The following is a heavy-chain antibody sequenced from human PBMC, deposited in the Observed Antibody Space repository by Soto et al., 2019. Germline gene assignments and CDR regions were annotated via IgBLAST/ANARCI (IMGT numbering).Heavy chain of an antibody. CDR1: GFTFSSSA. CDR3: AKSGPTKFFDF. J-gene: IGHJ4*01. V-gene: IGHV3-23*04. D-gene: IGHD1-26*01. Sequence: EVQLVESGGDLVQPGGSLRLSCAVSGFTFSSSAMNWVRQAPGKGLEWVSAISDGGRFTYYIDSVKGRFTVSRDDSKNTLHLQMISLRAEDTAIYYCAKSGPTKFFDFWGHGTLVTVSS. CDR2: ISDGGRFT.